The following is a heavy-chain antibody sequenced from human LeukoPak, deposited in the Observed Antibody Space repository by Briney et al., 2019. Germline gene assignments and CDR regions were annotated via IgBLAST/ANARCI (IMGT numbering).Heavy chain of an antibody. Sequence: PGGSLRLSCAASGFTFSSYAMSWVRQAPGKGLEWVSAISGSGGITYYADSVKGRFTISRDNSKNTLYLHMNSLRAEDTAVYYCAKSVNLGVTHCSSTSCFLSYGYFDYWGQGTLVTVSS. CDR3: AKSVNLGVTHCSSTSCFLSYGYFDY. J-gene: IGHJ4*02. V-gene: IGHV3-23*01. CDR2: ISGSGGIT. CDR1: GFTFSSYA. D-gene: IGHD2-2*01.